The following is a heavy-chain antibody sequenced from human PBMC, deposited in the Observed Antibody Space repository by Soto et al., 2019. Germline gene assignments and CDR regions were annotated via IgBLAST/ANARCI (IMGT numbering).Heavy chain of an antibody. D-gene: IGHD2-2*01. CDR1: GGSISSYY. CDR2: IYYSGST. J-gene: IGHJ6*02. V-gene: IGHV4-59*08. CDR3: ARLLDCSSTSCYFSDYYYGMDV. Sequence: SETLSLTCTVSGGSISSYYWSWIRQPPEKGLEWIGYIYYSGSTNYNPSLKSRVTISVDTSKNQFSLKLSSVTAADTAVYYCARLLDCSSTSCYFSDYYYGMDVWGQGTTVTVSS.